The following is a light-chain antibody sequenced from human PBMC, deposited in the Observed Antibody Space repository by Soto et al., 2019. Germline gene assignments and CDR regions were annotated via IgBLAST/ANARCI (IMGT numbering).Light chain of an antibody. J-gene: IGLJ1*01. V-gene: IGLV2-23*01. Sequence: QSALTQPASVSGSPGQSITISCTGTSSDVGSYNLVSWYQQHPGKAPKLMIYEGSKRPSGVSNRFSGSKSGNTASLTVSGLQEEDEADYYCCSYAGTSIFYVFGSGTKVTVL. CDR3: CSYAGTSIFYV. CDR1: SSDVGSYNL. CDR2: EGS.